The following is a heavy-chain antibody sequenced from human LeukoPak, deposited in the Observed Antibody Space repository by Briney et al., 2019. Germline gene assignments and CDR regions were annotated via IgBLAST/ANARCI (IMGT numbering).Heavy chain of an antibody. Sequence: GGSLSPSGPAPGFTVSTNYLSWVRQAPGKGLDWVSILYSGGSTYYADSVKGRFTISRDNSKNTLYLQMNSLRAEDTAVYYCARDNFHYGSTYWGQGTLVTVSS. J-gene: IGHJ4*02. V-gene: IGHV3-66*01. CDR3: ARDNFHYGSTY. CDR2: LYSGGST. D-gene: IGHD3-10*01. CDR1: GFTVSTNY.